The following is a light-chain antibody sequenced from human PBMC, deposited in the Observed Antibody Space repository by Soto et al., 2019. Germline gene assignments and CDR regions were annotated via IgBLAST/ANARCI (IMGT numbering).Light chain of an antibody. V-gene: IGKV3-15*01. J-gene: IGKJ5*01. Sequence: TQSPPILSVSPWDGAALSCRASQRISTNLAWYQQKHGQAPRLLIYAASARATGIPARFSGSGSGTEFTLTISSLQSEDFAVYYCQQYANWAPITFGQGTRLEIK. CDR3: QQYANWAPIT. CDR1: QRISTN. CDR2: AAS.